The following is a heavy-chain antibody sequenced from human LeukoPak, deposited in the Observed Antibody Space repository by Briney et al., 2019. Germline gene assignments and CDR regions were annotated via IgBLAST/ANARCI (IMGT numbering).Heavy chain of an antibody. V-gene: IGHV3-11*01. CDR1: GFTFSDYY. J-gene: IGHJ4*02. CDR2: ITSSGDDI. D-gene: IGHD5-12*01. Sequence: GGSLRLSCAASGFTFSDYYMSWIRQAPGKGLEWVAYITSSGDDIFYADSVKGRFTISRDNAKNALFLRMSSLRVEDTATYYCASDIVATSGDFWGQGTLVSVSS. CDR3: ASDIVATSGDF.